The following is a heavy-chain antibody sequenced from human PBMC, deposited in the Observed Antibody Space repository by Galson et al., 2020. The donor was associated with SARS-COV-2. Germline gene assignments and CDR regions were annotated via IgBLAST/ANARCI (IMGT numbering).Heavy chain of an antibody. CDR1: GFTFSDYY. V-gene: IGHV3-11*06. J-gene: IGHJ6*02. D-gene: IGHD2-2*01. CDR2: ISSSSSYT. CDR3: ARGGQYQLDYCYYGMDV. Sequence: TGGSLRLSCAASGFTFSDYYMSWIRQAPGKGLEWVSYISSSSSYTNYADSVKGRFTISRDNAKNSLYLQMNSLRAEDTAVYYCARGGQYQLDYCYYGMDVWGQGTTVTVSS.